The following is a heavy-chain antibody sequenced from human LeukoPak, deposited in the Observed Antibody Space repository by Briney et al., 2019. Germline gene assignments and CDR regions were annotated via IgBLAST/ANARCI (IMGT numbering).Heavy chain of an antibody. J-gene: IGHJ4*02. V-gene: IGHV4-34*01. CDR2: INHSGST. CDR3: ARVPGYSYGSSLDY. CDR1: GGSFSGYY. D-gene: IGHD5-18*01. Sequence: SETLSLTCAVYGGSFSGYYWSWIRQPPGKGLEWIGEINHSGSTYYNPSLKSRVTISVDTSKSQFSLKLSSVTAADTAVYYCARVPGYSYGSSLDYWGQGTLVTVSS.